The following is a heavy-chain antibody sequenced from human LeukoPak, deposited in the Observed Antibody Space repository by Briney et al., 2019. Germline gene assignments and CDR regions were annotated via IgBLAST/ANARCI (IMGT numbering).Heavy chain of an antibody. CDR2: ISRSSSYK. CDR3: ARRAGGYSHPYDY. V-gene: IGHV3-21*04. D-gene: IGHD4-23*01. J-gene: IGHJ4*02. Sequence: GGSLRLSCAASGFTFSSYSMNWVRQAPGKGLEWVSSISRSSSYKYYADSVKGRFTISRDNSKNTLYLQMNSLRAEDTAVYYCARRAGGYSHPYDYWGQGILVTVSS. CDR1: GFTFSSYS.